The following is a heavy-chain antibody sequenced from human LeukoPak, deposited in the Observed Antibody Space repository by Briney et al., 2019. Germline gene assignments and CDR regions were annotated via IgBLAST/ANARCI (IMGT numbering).Heavy chain of an antibody. J-gene: IGHJ4*02. Sequence: GGSLRLSCAASGFTFSSYEMNWVRQAPGKGLEWVSYISSSGSTKKYADSVKGRFTISRDNAKNSLYLQMNSLRAEDAAVYYCAKDRDGSGSYFDYWGQGTLVTVSS. D-gene: IGHD3-10*01. V-gene: IGHV3-48*03. CDR2: ISSSGSTK. CDR1: GFTFSSYE. CDR3: AKDRDGSGSYFDY.